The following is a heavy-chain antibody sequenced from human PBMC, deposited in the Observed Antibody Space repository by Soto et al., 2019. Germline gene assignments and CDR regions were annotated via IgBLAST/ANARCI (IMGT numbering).Heavy chain of an antibody. V-gene: IGHV4-34*01. Sequence: QVQLQQWGAGLLKSSETLSLTCAVYGGSFSGYYWSWIRQPPGKGREWIGEINHSGSTNYNPSLKNRVAISVDTSKNPVSLSLSSVTAADTAVYYCAGGYYDFWSGYSPAHDAFEIWGQGTMVTVSS. D-gene: IGHD3-3*01. CDR2: INHSGST. J-gene: IGHJ3*02. CDR3: AGGYYDFWSGYSPAHDAFEI. CDR1: GGSFSGYY.